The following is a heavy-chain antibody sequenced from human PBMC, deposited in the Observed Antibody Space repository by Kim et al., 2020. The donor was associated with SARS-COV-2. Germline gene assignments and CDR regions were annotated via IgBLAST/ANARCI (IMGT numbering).Heavy chain of an antibody. CDR2: IYPGDSDT. J-gene: IGHJ5*02. CDR3: AVPFGEQEWSDP. V-gene: IGHV5-51*01. CDR1: GYSFSNYW. Sequence: GESLKISCKTSGYSFSNYWIGWVRQMPGKGLEWMGMIYPGDSDTRYRPSFQGQVTISADKSIKEAYLQWSSLRSTDTAMYYCAVPFGEQEWSDPWGQGTRVTVSS. D-gene: IGHD3-10*01.